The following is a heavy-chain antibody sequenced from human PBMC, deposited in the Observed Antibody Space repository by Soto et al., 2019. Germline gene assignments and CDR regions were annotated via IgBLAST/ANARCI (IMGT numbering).Heavy chain of an antibody. CDR3: AKGRGGSGSLTPRVDF. D-gene: IGHD3-10*01. Sequence: EVQLLESGGGLVQPGGSLRLSCAASGFTFNNYAMTWVRQAPGKGLEWVSVISGGGDTTSYADSVKGRFTVSRDGSKNTLYRQMSSLRAEDTALYYCAKGRGGSGSLTPRVDFWGQGTLVTVSS. CDR1: GFTFNNYA. J-gene: IGHJ4*02. V-gene: IGHV3-23*01. CDR2: ISGGGDTT.